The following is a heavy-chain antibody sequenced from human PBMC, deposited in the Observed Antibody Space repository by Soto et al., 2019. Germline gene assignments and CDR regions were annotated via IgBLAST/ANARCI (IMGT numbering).Heavy chain of an antibody. Sequence: GASVKVSCKAFGYTFTSYDINWVRQATGQGLEWMGWMNPNSGNTDYAQKFQGRVTVTRDTSISTAYMEVSSLSSEDTAVYYCTRRVPTKEFDYWGQGTLVTVSS. CDR3: TRRVPTKEFDY. J-gene: IGHJ4*02. CDR1: GYTFTSYD. V-gene: IGHV1-8*01. CDR2: MNPNSGNT. D-gene: IGHD3-3*01.